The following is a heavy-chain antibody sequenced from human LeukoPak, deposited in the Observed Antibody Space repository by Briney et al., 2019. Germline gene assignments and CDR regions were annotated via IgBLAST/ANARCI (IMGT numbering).Heavy chain of an antibody. CDR3: ARAPLYSGTLDY. CDR2: IYYSGST. Sequence: SQTLSLTCTVSGGSISSGDSYWSWIRQPPGKGLEWIGYIYYSGSTYYNPSLKSRVTISVDTSKNQFSLKLSSVTAADTAVYYCARAPLYSGTLDYWGQGTLVTVSS. V-gene: IGHV4-30-4*01. CDR1: GGSISSGDSY. D-gene: IGHD4-23*01. J-gene: IGHJ4*02.